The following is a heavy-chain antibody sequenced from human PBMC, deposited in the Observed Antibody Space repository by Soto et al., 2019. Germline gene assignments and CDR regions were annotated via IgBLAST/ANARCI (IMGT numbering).Heavy chain of an antibody. V-gene: IGHV3-74*01. CDR2: INSDGSSI. CDR3: AKDWYHTIDS. J-gene: IGHJ4*02. Sequence: GGSLRLSCATSGFDFSNTWIHWVCQVPGQGLVWVSRINSDGSSIIYADSVKGRFTLSRDNAKNTVHLQMSSLRVEDTAVYYCAKDWYHTIDSWGQGIPVTVSS. D-gene: IGHD1-20*01. CDR1: GFDFSNTW.